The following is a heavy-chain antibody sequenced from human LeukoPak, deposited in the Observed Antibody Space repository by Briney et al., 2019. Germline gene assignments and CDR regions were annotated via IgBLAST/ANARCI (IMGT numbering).Heavy chain of an antibody. D-gene: IGHD1-7*01. CDR2: INPDGSTI. CDR3: ATAGNYRFDY. CDR1: GFTFSHYW. Sequence: GGSLRPSCAASGFTFSHYWVHWVRQAPGKGLVWVSRINPDGSTINYADSVKGRFTISRDNAKNTLYLQMNSLRAEDTAVYYCATAGNYRFDYWGQGTLVTVSS. J-gene: IGHJ4*02. V-gene: IGHV3-74*01.